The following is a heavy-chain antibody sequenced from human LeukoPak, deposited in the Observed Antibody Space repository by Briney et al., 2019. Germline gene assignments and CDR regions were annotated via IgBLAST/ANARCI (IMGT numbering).Heavy chain of an antibody. CDR3: TRAAYSGYVVYYYYYMDV. Sequence: GGSLRLSCTASGSTFSSYWMSWVRQAPGKGLEWVGFIRSKAYGGTTEYAASVKGRFTISRDDSKSIAYLQMNSLKTEDTAVYYCTRAAYSGYVVYYYYYMDVWGKGTTVTISS. CDR2: IRSKAYGGTT. J-gene: IGHJ6*03. D-gene: IGHD5-12*01. CDR1: GSTFSSYW. V-gene: IGHV3-49*04.